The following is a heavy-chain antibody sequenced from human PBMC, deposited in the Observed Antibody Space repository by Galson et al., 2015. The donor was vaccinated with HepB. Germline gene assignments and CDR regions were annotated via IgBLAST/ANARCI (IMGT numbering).Heavy chain of an antibody. CDR2: TYFMSKWSH. Sequence: CAISGDSVSSNSASWNWIRQSPSRGLEWLGGTYFMSKWSHDYAVSVKSRITIDTDTAKNQFSLQLKSVTPHDTAVYYCTRAPNLKSGWPTYQSYYCGMDVWGQGTTVTVSS. CDR3: TRAPNLKSGWPTYQSYYCGMDV. J-gene: IGHJ6*02. D-gene: IGHD6-19*01. CDR1: GDSVSSNSAS. V-gene: IGHV6-1*01.